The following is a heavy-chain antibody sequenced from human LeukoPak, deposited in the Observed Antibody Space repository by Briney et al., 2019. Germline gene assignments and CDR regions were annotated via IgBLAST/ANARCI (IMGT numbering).Heavy chain of an antibody. Sequence: ASVKVSCKASGYTFTGYYMHWVRQAPGQGLEWMGWINPNSGGTNYAQKFQGWVTMTRDTSISTAYMELSRLRSDDTAVYYCARADSGSYYLFYYWGQGTLVTVSS. CDR1: GYTFTGYY. CDR2: INPNSGGT. V-gene: IGHV1-2*04. CDR3: ARADSGSYYLFYY. J-gene: IGHJ4*02. D-gene: IGHD1-26*01.